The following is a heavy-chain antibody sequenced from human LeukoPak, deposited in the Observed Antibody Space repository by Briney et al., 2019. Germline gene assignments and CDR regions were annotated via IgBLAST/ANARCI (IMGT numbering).Heavy chain of an antibody. V-gene: IGHV3-66*01. J-gene: IGHJ4*02. CDR1: GFSISSNY. CDR2: IYIGDSS. D-gene: IGHD3-22*01. CDR3: AGSKSRDYYDRYGYFDY. Sequence: PVGSLRLSCAASGFSISSNYRSWIRQAPGKGLEWVSDIYIGDSSYYADSVKGRFTISRDNSKNTLYLQMNSLGVEAAAVYYCAGSKSRDYYDRYGYFDYWGQGTLVTVSS.